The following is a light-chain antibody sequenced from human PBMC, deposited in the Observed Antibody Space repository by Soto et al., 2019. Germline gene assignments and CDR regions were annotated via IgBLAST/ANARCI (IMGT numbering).Light chain of an antibody. CDR1: SSDVGAYKY. Sequence: QSALTQPASVSVSPGQSITSSCTGTSSDVGAYKYVSWYQQHPGQAPKLMIYEVSNRPSGVSNRFSGSKSGNTASLTISGLQAEDEADYYCSSHTSSSTVYVFGTGTKVTVL. CDR2: EVS. CDR3: SSHTSSSTVYV. J-gene: IGLJ1*01. V-gene: IGLV2-14*01.